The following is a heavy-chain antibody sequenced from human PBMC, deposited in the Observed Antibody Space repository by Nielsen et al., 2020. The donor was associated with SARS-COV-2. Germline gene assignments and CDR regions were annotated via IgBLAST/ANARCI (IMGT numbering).Heavy chain of an antibody. CDR1: GFTFSSYS. CDR3: ARGGQLWSDDAFDI. Sequence: GGSLRLSCAASGFTFSSYSMNWVRQAPGKGLEWVSYISSSSSTIYYADSVKGRFTISRDNVKNSLYLQMNSLRDEDTAVYYCARGGQLWSDDAFDIWGQGTMVTVSS. J-gene: IGHJ3*02. CDR2: ISSSSSTI. V-gene: IGHV3-48*02. D-gene: IGHD5-18*01.